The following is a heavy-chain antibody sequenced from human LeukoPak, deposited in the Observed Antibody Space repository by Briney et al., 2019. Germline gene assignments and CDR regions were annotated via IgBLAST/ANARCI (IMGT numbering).Heavy chain of an antibody. V-gene: IGHV1-69*13. CDR2: IIPIFGTA. D-gene: IGHD3-10*01. Sequence: GASVKVSCKASGGTFSSYAISWVRQAPGQGLEWMGGIIPIFGTANYAQKFQGRVTITADESTSTAYMELSSLRSEDTAVYYCARHGPPWFGELLTIQENWFDPWGQGTLVTVSS. CDR3: ARHGPPWFGELLTIQENWFDP. CDR1: GGTFSSYA. J-gene: IGHJ5*02.